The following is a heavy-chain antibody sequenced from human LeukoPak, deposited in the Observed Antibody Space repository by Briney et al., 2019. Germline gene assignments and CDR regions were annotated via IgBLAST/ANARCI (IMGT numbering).Heavy chain of an antibody. V-gene: IGHV4-39*07. CDR3: AGSSSDYDFWSR. CDR2: IYFSENT. J-gene: IGHJ4*02. Sequence: SETLSLTCIVSGGSISSGNFYWGWIRQPPGKGLEWIGSIYFSENTYYNPSLKSRVTISVDTSKNHFSLTLNSVTAADTAVYYCAGSSSDYDFWSRWGQGTLVTVSS. D-gene: IGHD3-3*01. CDR1: GGSISSGNFY.